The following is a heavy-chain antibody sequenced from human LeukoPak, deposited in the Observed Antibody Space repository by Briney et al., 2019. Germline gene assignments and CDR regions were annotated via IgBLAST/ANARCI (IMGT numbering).Heavy chain of an antibody. CDR1: GFTFSAND. V-gene: IGHV3-23*01. J-gene: IGHJ4*01. CDR3: AFSPLGFNYGTAY. CDR2: ISSSGGTT. D-gene: IGHD5-18*01. Sequence: SGGSLRLSCAASGFTFSANDRNWVRHAPGKGRKGCSGISSSGGTTDYGDSVRVRLTIYIDNTKPTLFLQMSSLSADVSAIYYCAFSPLGFNYGTAYWGQGTLVTVSS.